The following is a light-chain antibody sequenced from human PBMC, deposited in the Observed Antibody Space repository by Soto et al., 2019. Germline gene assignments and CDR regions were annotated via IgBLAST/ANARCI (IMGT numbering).Light chain of an antibody. V-gene: IGLV2-11*01. CDR1: SSDVGAYNY. J-gene: IGLJ2*01. Sequence: QLVLTQPRSVSGSPGQSVTISCTGTSSDVGAYNYVSWYQQHPGKAPKLMIYDVTKRPSGVPDRFSGSKSGNTASLTISGLQTEDEADYYCCSYAGASFVLFGGGTKLTVL. CDR3: CSYAGASFVL. CDR2: DVT.